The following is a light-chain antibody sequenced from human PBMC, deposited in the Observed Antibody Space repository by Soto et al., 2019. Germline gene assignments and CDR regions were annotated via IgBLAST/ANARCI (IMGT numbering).Light chain of an antibody. CDR3: QRYNDWPLT. CDR1: QGVGRT. J-gene: IGKJ4*01. V-gene: IGKV3-15*01. Sequence: EILMTQSPATLSVSPGETVTLSCWASQGVGRTLAWYQQKPGQTPRLLIYNADTRATGVPARFSGSGSGTEFTLTINSLQSEDSAVYYCQRYNDWPLTFGGGTKVEIK. CDR2: NAD.